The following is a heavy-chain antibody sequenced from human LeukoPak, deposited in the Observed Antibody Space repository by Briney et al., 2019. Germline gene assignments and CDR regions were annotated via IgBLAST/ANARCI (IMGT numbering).Heavy chain of an antibody. CDR2: IYYSGST. D-gene: IGHD4-17*01. CDR3: AREEDGDYAGY. J-gene: IGHJ4*02. CDR1: GGSISSGDYY. V-gene: IGHV4-30-4*01. Sequence: PSETLSLTCTVSGGSISSGDYYWSWIRQPPGKGLGWIGYIYYSGSTYYNPSLKSRVTISVDTSKNQFSLKLSSVTAADTAVYYCAREEDGDYAGYWGQGTLVTVSS.